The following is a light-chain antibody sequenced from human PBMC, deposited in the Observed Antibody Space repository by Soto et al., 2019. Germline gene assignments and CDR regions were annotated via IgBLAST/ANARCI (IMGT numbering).Light chain of an antibody. CDR3: QRYNNWPLT. J-gene: IGKJ4*01. Sequence: EIVMTQSPATLSVSPGERATLSCRASQGIGSTLAWYQQKPGQTPRLLIYGASTRATGVPARFSGSGSGTEFTLTINSLQSDDFAVYYCQRYNNWPLTCGGWTKVEIK. V-gene: IGKV3-15*01. CDR2: GAS. CDR1: QGIGST.